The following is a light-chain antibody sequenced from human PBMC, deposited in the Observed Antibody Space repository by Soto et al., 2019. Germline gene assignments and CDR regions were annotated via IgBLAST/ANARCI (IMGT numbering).Light chain of an antibody. CDR3: QQYNNWPPIT. CDR1: QSVSSN. J-gene: IGKJ5*01. CDR2: GAS. V-gene: IGKV3D-15*01. Sequence: ELVMTQSPAPLSVSPGERATLSCRGSQSVSSNLSWYQQKPGQAHRLLLYGASTRATGIPATFSGSGSGTEFTLTISSLQSEDFAVYYCQQYNNWPPITFGQGTRLEI.